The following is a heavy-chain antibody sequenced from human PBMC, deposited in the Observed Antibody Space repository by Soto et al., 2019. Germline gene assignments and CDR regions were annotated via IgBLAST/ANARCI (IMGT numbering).Heavy chain of an antibody. Sequence: QVQLVQSGAEVKKPGASVKVSCKASGYTFTGYAIHWVRQAPGQRHEWMGWINGGNGDTKYSQKFQGRVTITRDTSTSTVYMELSSLRSEDTAVYYCARDGLIGSSWYSRWYFDLWGRGTLVTVSS. V-gene: IGHV1-3*01. CDR3: ARDGLIGSSWYSRWYFDL. D-gene: IGHD6-13*01. J-gene: IGHJ2*01. CDR1: GYTFTGYA. CDR2: INGGNGDT.